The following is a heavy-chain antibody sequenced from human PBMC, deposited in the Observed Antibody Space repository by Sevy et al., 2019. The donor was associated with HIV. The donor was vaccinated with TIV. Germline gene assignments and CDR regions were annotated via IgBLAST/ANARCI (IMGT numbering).Heavy chain of an antibody. V-gene: IGHV3-21*01. CDR3: ARDLLVGSTYVFDI. J-gene: IGHJ3*02. CDR1: GFTLSNYN. D-gene: IGHD1-26*01. Sequence: GGSLRLSCAASGFTLSNYNMNWVRQAPGEGLKWVSSISSSSADIYYTDSVKGRFTVSGDNSRKSLFLQMNGLSAEDTALYYCARDLLVGSTYVFDIWGRGTMVTVSS. CDR2: ISSSSADI.